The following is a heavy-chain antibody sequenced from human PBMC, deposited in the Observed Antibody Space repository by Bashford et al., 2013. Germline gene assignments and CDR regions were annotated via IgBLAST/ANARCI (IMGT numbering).Heavy chain of an antibody. CDR3: ARAMGGSYLPSYYGMDV. CDR1: GGSISSGDYY. J-gene: IGHJ6*02. Sequence: SETLSLTCTVSGGSISSGDYYWSWIRQPPGKGLEWIGYIYYSGSTYYNPSLKSRVTISVDTSKNQFSLKLSSVTAADTAVYYCARAMGGSYLPSYYGMDVWGQGTTVTVSS. CDR2: IYYSGST. V-gene: IGHV4-30-4*01. D-gene: IGHD1-26*01.